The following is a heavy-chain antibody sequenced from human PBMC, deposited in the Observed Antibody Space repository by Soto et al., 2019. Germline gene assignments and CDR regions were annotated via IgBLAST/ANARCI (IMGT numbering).Heavy chain of an antibody. CDR3: ARDLGAFNYGSAYFDY. J-gene: IGHJ4*02. Sequence: PGGSLRLSCAPSGFTFSTYGMHWVRQAPGEGLEWVAVIWYDGSNQYYADSVKGRFTISRDNSKNMLYLQMNSLRAEDTAVYYCARDLGAFNYGSAYFDYWGQGTPVTVSS. CDR1: GFTFSTYG. CDR2: IWYDGSNQ. D-gene: IGHD3-10*01. V-gene: IGHV3-33*01.